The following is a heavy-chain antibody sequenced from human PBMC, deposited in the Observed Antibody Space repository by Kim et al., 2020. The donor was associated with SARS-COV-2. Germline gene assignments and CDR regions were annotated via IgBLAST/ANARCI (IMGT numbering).Heavy chain of an antibody. CDR1: GGSISSYY. Sequence: SETLSLTCTVSGGSISSYYWSWIRQPPGKGLEWIGYIYYSGSTNYNPSLKSRVTISVDTAKNKFSLKLSSVTAADTAVYYCAREVDYYGSGRALYYYGM. D-gene: IGHD3-10*01. CDR2: IYYSGST. V-gene: IGHV4-59*01. CDR3: AREVDYYGSGRALYYYGM. J-gene: IGHJ6*01.